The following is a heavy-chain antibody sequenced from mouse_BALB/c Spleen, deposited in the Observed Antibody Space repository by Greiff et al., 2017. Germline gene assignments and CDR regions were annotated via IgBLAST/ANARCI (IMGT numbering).Heavy chain of an antibody. Sequence: VQLQQSGAELVRPGTSVKVSCKASGYAFTNYLIEWVKQRPGQGLEWIGVINPGSGGTNYNEKFKGKATLTADKSSSTAYMQLSSLTSDDSAVYFCAREGYGSLDYWGQGTTLTVSS. V-gene: IGHV1-54*01. D-gene: IGHD1-1*01. CDR3: AREGYGSLDY. CDR2: INPGSGGT. J-gene: IGHJ2*01. CDR1: GYAFTNYL.